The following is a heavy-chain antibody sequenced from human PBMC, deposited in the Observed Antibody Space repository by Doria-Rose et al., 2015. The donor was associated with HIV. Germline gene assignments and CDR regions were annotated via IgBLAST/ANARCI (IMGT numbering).Heavy chain of an antibody. J-gene: IGHJ4*02. V-gene: IGHV4-59*01. Sequence: QVQLQESGPGLVKPSETLSLTCSVSGDPISHYYWSWIRQPPGKGLEYIGDIFYTGSTNYSPSLKSRVSMSIDTSKNKFSLRLSSVTAADTAVYYCARVLSGTYDYWGQGTLVTVSS. CDR3: ARVLSGTYDY. CDR1: GDPISHYY. D-gene: IGHD1-26*01. CDR2: IFYTGST.